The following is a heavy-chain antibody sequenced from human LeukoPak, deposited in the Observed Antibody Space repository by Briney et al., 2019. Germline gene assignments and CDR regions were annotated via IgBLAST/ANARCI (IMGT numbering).Heavy chain of an antibody. J-gene: IGHJ5*02. Sequence: QAGGSLRLSCAASGFTFSSYGMHWVRQAPGKGLEWVAVIWYDGSNKYYADSVKGRFTISRDNSKNTLYLQMNRLRAEDTAVYYCARDLSDFWSGTSYNWLDPWGQGTLVTVSS. D-gene: IGHD3-3*01. V-gene: IGHV3-33*01. CDR3: ARDLSDFWSGTSYNWLDP. CDR1: GFTFSSYG. CDR2: IWYDGSNK.